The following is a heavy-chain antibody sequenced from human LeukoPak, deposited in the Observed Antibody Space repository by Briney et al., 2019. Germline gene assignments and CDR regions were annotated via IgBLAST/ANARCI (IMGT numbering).Heavy chain of an antibody. D-gene: IGHD6-13*01. CDR2: ISSSGSTI. V-gene: IGHV3-11*04. J-gene: IGHJ4*02. CDR3: ARGIAAAGIGSNGY. Sequence: LSLTCAVYGGSFSGYYWSWIRQAPGKGLEWVSYISSSGSTIYYADSVKGRFTISRDNAKNSLYLQMNSLRAEDTAVYYCARGIAAAGIGSNGYWGQGTLVTVSS. CDR1: GGSFSGYY.